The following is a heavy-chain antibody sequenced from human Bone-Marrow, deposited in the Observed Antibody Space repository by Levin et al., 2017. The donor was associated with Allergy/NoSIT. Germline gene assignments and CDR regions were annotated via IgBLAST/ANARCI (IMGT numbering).Heavy chain of an antibody. CDR3: ARVHGGFGGFDY. Sequence: GGSLRLSCAASGFTLRTYDMHWVRQAAGKGLEWVSAIDTSGATFYSDSVKGRFTISRENARNSLFLQLNSLRAGDTAVYYCARVHGGFGGFDYWGQGTLVTVSS. CDR1: GFTLRTYD. CDR2: IDTSGAT. J-gene: IGHJ4*02. V-gene: IGHV3-13*04. D-gene: IGHD3-10*01.